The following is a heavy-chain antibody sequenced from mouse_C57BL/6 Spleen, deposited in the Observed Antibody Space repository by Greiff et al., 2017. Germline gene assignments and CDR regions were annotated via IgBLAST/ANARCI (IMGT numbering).Heavy chain of an antibody. CDR2: ISDGGSYT. D-gene: IGHD1-1*01. Sequence: EVMLVESGGGLVKPGGSLKLSCAASGFTFSSYAMSWVRQTPEKRLEWVATISDGGSYTYYPDNVKGRFTISRDNAKNNLYLQMSHLKSEDTAMYYCARDQTPDYGSSFFAYWGQGTLVTVSA. V-gene: IGHV5-4*01. CDR1: GFTFSSYA. J-gene: IGHJ3*01. CDR3: ARDQTPDYGSSFFAY.